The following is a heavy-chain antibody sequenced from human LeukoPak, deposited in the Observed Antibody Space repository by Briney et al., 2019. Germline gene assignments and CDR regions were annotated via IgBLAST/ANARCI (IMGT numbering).Heavy chain of an antibody. Sequence: PGGSLRLSCAAWGFTFSTYTMNWVRQAPGKGLEWVSSISSSSSYIYYADSVKGRFTISRDNAKNSLYLQMNSLRAEDTAVYYCASAAYCSSTSCPPDYFDYWGQGTLVTVSS. CDR2: ISSSSSYI. V-gene: IGHV3-21*01. CDR3: ASAAYCSSTSCPPDYFDY. CDR1: GFTFSTYT. J-gene: IGHJ4*02. D-gene: IGHD2-2*01.